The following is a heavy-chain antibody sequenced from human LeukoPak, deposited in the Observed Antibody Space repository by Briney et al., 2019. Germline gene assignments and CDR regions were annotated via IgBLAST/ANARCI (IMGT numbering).Heavy chain of an antibody. D-gene: IGHD2-21*02. Sequence: SETLSLTCAVYGGSFSGYYWSWIRQPPGKGLEWIGETNHSGSTNHNPSLKSRVTISVDTSKNQFSLKLSSVTAADTAVYYCARGGVTLTYWGQGTLVTVSS. V-gene: IGHV4-34*01. CDR2: TNHSGST. J-gene: IGHJ4*02. CDR1: GGSFSGYY. CDR3: ARGGVTLTY.